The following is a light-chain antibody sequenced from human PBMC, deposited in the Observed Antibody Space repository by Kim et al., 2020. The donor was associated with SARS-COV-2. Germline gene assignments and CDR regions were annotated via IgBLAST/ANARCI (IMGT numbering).Light chain of an antibody. CDR2: DAS. CDR3: QQYNSYSYT. CDR1: QSISNW. J-gene: IGKJ2*01. Sequence: DIQMTQSPSTLSASVGDRVTLTCRASQSISNWLAWYQQKPGKAPKLLIYDASSLETGVPSRFSGSGSGTEFTLTISSLQPDDFATYYCQQYNSYSYTFGQGTKLEI. V-gene: IGKV1-5*01.